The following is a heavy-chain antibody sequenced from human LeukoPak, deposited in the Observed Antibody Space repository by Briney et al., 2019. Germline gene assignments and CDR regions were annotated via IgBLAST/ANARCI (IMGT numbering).Heavy chain of an antibody. CDR1: GGSISSYY. J-gene: IGHJ5*02. D-gene: IGHD6-13*01. Sequence: SETLSLTCTVSGGSISSYYWSWIRQPPGKGLEWIGYIYYSGSTNYSPSLKSRVTISVDTSKNQFSLKLSSVTAADTAVYYCARGGGGGSSWYDGGGTVEWFGPWGPGILVTVSS. CDR2: IYYSGST. CDR3: ARGGGGGSSWYDGGGTVEWFGP. V-gene: IGHV4-59*01.